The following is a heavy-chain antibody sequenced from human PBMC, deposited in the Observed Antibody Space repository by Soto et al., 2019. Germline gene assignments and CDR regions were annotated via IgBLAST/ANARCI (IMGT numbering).Heavy chain of an antibody. V-gene: IGHV3-53*02. J-gene: IGHJ6*02. CDR2: IYSGGST. CDR3: LRVSCVFCRVYFNYYGMDV. CDR1: GFTVSSNY. Sequence: EVQLVETGGGLIQPGGSLRLSCAASGFTVSSNYMSWVRQAPGKGLEWVSVIYSGGSTYYADSVKGRFTISRDNSKNTLYVQFNSLRAEDTAVYYFLRVSCVFCRVYFNYYGMDVWGQGTTVTVSS. D-gene: IGHD3-3*01.